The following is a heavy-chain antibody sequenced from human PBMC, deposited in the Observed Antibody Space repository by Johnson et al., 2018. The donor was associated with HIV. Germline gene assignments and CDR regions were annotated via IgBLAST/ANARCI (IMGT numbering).Heavy chain of an antibody. V-gene: IGHV3-30*02. Sequence: VQVVESGGGVVQPGGSLRLSCAPSGFIFSYYGMHWVRQAPGKGLEWVAFIRYDGSNKYYADSVKGRFTISRDNSKNTLYLQMNSLRAEDTAVYYCAKFAVAGFDIWGQGTMVTVSS. D-gene: IGHD6-19*01. CDR2: IRYDGSNK. CDR1: GFIFSYYG. J-gene: IGHJ3*02. CDR3: AKFAVAGFDI.